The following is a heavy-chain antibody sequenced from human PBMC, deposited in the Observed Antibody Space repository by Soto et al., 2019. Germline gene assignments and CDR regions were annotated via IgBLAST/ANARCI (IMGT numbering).Heavy chain of an antibody. D-gene: IGHD1-26*01. CDR2: IYSGGST. J-gene: IGHJ6*02. CDR1: GFTVSSNY. CDR3: AREEGSYYFGAYYSYGMDV. V-gene: IGHV3-53*01. Sequence: PGGSLRLSCAASGFTVSSNYMSWVRQAPGKGLEWVSVIYSGGSTYYADSVKGRFTISRDNSKNTLYLQMNSLRAEDTAVYYCAREEGSYYFGAYYSYGMDVWRQGTTVTVSS.